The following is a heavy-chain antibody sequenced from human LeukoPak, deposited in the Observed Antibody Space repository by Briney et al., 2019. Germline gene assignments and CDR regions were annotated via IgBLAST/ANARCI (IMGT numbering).Heavy chain of an antibody. V-gene: IGHV4-61*02. CDR1: GGSIRSGNYY. CDR3: ARLNWGFHWYFDL. D-gene: IGHD7-27*01. Sequence: SETLSLTCTVSGGSIRSGNYYWSWIRQPAGKGLEWIGRIYTSGSTNYNPSLKSRVTISVDTSKNQFSLKLSSVTAADTAVYYCARLNWGFHWYFDLWGRGTLVTVSS. J-gene: IGHJ2*01. CDR2: IYTSGST.